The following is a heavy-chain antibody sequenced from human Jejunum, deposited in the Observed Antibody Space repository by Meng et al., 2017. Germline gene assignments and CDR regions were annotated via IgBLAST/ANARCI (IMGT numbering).Heavy chain of an antibody. D-gene: IGHD3-22*01. CDR3: ARENPHFYDTSGYPQSFHS. J-gene: IGHJ1*01. CDR2: IYHGTIYHTGST. Sequence: SETLSLTCSVAGYFISSGYYWAWSRQPPGKGREWLGTIYHGTIYHTGSTYYNPSLKRRGTISVDTSNNQFSLKLSSVTAADTAVYFCARENPHFYDTSGYPQSFHSWGQGTLVTVSS. CDR1: GYFISSGYY. V-gene: IGHV4-38-2*02.